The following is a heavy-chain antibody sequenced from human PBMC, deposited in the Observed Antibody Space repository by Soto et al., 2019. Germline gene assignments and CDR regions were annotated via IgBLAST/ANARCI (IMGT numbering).Heavy chain of an antibody. Sequence: SETLSLTCAVYGGSFSGYYWTWIRQPPGTGLEWIGEINHSGSTNYNPSLKSRVTISVDTSKNQFSLKLSSVTAADTAVYYCAREFGRDYYYYYAMDGWGPGTTVTVSS. CDR2: INHSGST. D-gene: IGHD3-10*01. V-gene: IGHV4-34*01. J-gene: IGHJ6*02. CDR3: AREFGRDYYYYYAMDG. CDR1: GGSFSGYY.